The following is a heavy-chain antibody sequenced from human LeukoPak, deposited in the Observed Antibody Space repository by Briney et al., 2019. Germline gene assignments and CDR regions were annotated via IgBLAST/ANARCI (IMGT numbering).Heavy chain of an antibody. V-gene: IGHV4-59*01. Sequence: KPSETLSLTCTVSGGSISSYYWNWIRQPPGKGLEWIGYIYYSGSTNYNPSLKSRVTISVDTSKNQFSLKLSSVTAADTAVYYCARDGWGGSTFDYWGQGTLSPSPQ. D-gene: IGHD5-12*01. CDR1: GGSISSYY. CDR3: ARDGWGGSTFDY. CDR2: IYYSGST. J-gene: IGHJ4*02.